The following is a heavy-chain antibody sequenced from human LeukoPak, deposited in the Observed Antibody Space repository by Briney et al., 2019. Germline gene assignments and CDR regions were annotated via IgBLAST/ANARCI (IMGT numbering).Heavy chain of an antibody. CDR1: GFTFSSYE. Sequence: GGSLRLSCAASGFTFSSYEMNWVRQAPGKGLEWVSYISSSGSTIYYADSVKGRFTISRDNAKNSLYLQMNSLRAEDTAVYYCARDRVAVAGTISYYYYYYMDVWGKGTTVTVSS. CDR3: ARDRVAVAGTISYYYYYYMDV. D-gene: IGHD6-19*01. V-gene: IGHV3-48*03. J-gene: IGHJ6*03. CDR2: ISSSGSTI.